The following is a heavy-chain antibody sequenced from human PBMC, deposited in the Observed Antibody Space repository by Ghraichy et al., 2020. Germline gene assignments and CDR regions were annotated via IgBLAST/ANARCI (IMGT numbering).Heavy chain of an antibody. CDR1: GFTFSSYW. CDR3: ALTHISGWFTIEY. Sequence: GGSLRLSCAASGFTFSSYWMTWVRQAPGKGLEWVATIKQDGSEKSYVDSVKGRFTISRDNAKNSLYLQMISLRAEDTAVYYCALTHISGWFTIEYWGQGTLVTVSS. J-gene: IGHJ4*02. V-gene: IGHV3-7*03. D-gene: IGHD6-19*01. CDR2: IKQDGSEK.